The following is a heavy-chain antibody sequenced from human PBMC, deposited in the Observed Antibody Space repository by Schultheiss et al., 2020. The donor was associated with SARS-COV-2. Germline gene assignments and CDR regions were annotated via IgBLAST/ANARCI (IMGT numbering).Heavy chain of an antibody. J-gene: IGHJ4*02. Sequence: SETLSLTCTVSGDSITSTSYYWGWIRQPPGKGLEWIGSIYYSGSTNYNPSLKSRVTMSVDTSKNQFSLKLSSVTAADTAVYYCARGSRHYFDYWGQGTLVTVSS. CDR2: IYYSGST. CDR1: GDSITSTSYY. V-gene: IGHV4-39*07. CDR3: ARGSRHYFDY.